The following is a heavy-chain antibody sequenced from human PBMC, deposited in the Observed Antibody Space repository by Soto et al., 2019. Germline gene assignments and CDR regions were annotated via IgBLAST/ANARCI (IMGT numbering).Heavy chain of an antibody. J-gene: IGHJ4*02. CDR1: GFNFSSYG. V-gene: IGHV3-30*18. CDR2: ISYDGSDK. D-gene: IGHD2-21*01. Sequence: PGGSLRLSCAASGFNFSSYGMHWVRQAPGKGLEWVAVISYDGSDKYYADSVRGRFIISRDNSRNTLYLQLNILGAEDTAVYYCAKDPADCSRGDCSFYFPYWGQGALVTVSS. CDR3: AKDPADCSRGDCSFYFPY.